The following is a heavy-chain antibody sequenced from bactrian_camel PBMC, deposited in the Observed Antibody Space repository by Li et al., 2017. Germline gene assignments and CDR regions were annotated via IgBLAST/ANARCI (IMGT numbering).Heavy chain of an antibody. CDR1: GLTGTTYY. J-gene: IGHJ4*01. D-gene: IGHD5*01. CDR3: AADPSRELWVGYPPYKY. V-gene: IGHV3-2*01. Sequence: HVQLVESGGGSVQAGGSLSLSCAASGLTGTTYYISWVRQAPGKGLEWVSSFYSGGALPWYAESVKGRFSISKDDATNTVYLRMNALQPADAALYYCAADPSRELWVGYPPYKYWGQGTQVTVS. CDR2: FYSGGALP.